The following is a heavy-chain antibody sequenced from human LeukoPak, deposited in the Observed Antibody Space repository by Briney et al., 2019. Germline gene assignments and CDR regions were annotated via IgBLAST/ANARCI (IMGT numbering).Heavy chain of an antibody. CDR3: AKEGRRKGYCSSTSCYAHAFDI. Sequence: GGSLRLSCAASGFTFSSYAMSWVRQAPGKGLEWVSAISGSGGSTYYADSVKGRFTISRDNSKNTLYLQMNSLRAEDTAVYYCAKEGRRKGYCSSTSCYAHAFDIWGQGTMVTVSS. D-gene: IGHD2-2*01. J-gene: IGHJ3*02. CDR2: ISGSGGST. V-gene: IGHV3-23*01. CDR1: GFTFSSYA.